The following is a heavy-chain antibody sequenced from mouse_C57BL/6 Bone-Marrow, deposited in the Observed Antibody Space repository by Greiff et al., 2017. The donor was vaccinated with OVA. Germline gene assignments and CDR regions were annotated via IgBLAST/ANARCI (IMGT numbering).Heavy chain of an antibody. J-gene: IGHJ4*01. V-gene: IGHV1-64*01. CDR2: IHPNSGST. Sequence: VKLQQPGAELVKPGASVKLSCKASGYTFTSYWMHWVKQRPGQGLEWIGMIHPNSGSTNYNEKFKSKATLTVDKSSSTAYMQLSSLTSEDSAVYYCARGITTVVNFYYYAMDYWGQGTSVTVSS. CDR3: ARGITTVVNFYYYAMDY. CDR1: GYTFTSYW. D-gene: IGHD1-1*01.